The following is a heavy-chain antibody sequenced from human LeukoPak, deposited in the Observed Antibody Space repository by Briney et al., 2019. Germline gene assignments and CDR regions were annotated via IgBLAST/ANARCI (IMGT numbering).Heavy chain of an antibody. CDR1: GGSISSYY. V-gene: IGHV3-21*01. D-gene: IGHD6-6*01. CDR3: ARDRLVLRPRSSSDY. J-gene: IGHJ4*02. Sequence: ETLSLTCTVSGGSISSYYWSWVRQAPGKGLEWVSSITSSSSYIYYADSVKGRFTISRDDAKNSLYLQMNSLRAEDTAIYYCARDRLVLRPRSSSDYWGQGTLVTVSS. CDR2: ITSSSSYI.